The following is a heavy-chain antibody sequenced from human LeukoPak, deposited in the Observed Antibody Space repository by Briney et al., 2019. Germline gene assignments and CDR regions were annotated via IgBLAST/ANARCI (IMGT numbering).Heavy chain of an antibody. CDR2: ISSSSSYI. J-gene: IGHJ4*02. V-gene: IGHV3-21*01. CDR1: GFTFSSYG. CDR3: ARDRGTAFDY. D-gene: IGHD3-10*01. Sequence: PGGSLRLSCAASGFTFSSYGMHRVRQAPGKGLEWVSSISSSSSYIYYADSVKGRFTISRDNAKNSLYLQMNSLRAEDTAVYYCARDRGTAFDYWGQGTLVTVSS.